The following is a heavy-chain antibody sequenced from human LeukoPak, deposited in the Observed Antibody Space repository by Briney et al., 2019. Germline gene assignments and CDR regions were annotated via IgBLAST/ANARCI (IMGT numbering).Heavy chain of an antibody. V-gene: IGHV3-7*01. D-gene: IGHD3-10*01. CDR3: ASTTYYYGSGRSYFDY. CDR1: GFTFSSYW. Sequence: GSLRLSCAASGFTFSSYWMSWVRQAPGKGLEWVANIKQDGSEKYYVDSVKGRFTISRDNAKNSLYLQMNSLRAEDTAVHYCASTTYYYGSGRSYFDYWGQGTLVTVSS. J-gene: IGHJ4*02. CDR2: IKQDGSEK.